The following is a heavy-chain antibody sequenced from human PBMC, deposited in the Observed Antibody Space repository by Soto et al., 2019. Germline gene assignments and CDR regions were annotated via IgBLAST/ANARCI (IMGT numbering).Heavy chain of an antibody. D-gene: IGHD6-19*01. CDR2: INHSGST. CDR1: GGSFSGYY. J-gene: IGHJ6*03. Sequence: SETLSLTCAVYGGSFSGYYWSWIRQPPGKGLEWIGEINHSGSTNYNPSLKSRVTISVDTSKNQFSLKLSSVTAADTAVYYCARGGGAVASIKYYYYYMDVWGKGTTVTVSS. CDR3: ARGGGAVASIKYYYYYMDV. V-gene: IGHV4-34*01.